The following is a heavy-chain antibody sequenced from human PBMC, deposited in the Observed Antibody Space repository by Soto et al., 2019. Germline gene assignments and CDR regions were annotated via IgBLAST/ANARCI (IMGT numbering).Heavy chain of an antibody. CDR2: TYYRSKWYN. CDR3: ARGSSSWLNYYYYGMDV. CDR1: GDSVSSNSAA. V-gene: IGHV6-1*01. Sequence: SQTLSLTCAISGDSVSSNSAAWNWIRQSPSRGLEWLGRTYYRSKWYNDYAVSVKSRITINPDTSKNQFSLQLNSVTPEDTAVYYCARGSSSWLNYYYYGMDVWGQGTTVTVPS. D-gene: IGHD6-13*01. J-gene: IGHJ6*02.